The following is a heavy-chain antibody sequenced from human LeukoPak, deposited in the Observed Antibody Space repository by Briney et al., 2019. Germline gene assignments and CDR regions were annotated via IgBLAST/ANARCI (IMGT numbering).Heavy chain of an antibody. V-gene: IGHV4-34*01. D-gene: IGHD1-26*01. Sequence: PSETLPLTCAVYGGSFSGYYWSWIRQPPGKGLEWIGEINHIGSTNYNASLKSRVIISVDMSKNQFSLTLTSVTTADTAVYYCARGLSGSYYGDYFDFWGQGTLVTVSS. J-gene: IGHJ4*02. CDR2: INHIGST. CDR1: GGSFSGYY. CDR3: ARGLSGSYYGDYFDF.